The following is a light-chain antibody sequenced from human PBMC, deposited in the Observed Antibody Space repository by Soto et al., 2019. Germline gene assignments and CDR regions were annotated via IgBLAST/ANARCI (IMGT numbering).Light chain of an antibody. CDR1: QSVSSSQ. J-gene: IGKJ4*01. Sequence: ELVMTQSPATLSVSQGERATLSCRASQSVSSSQLAWYQRKPGQAPRLLIYGASNRASGIPDRFSGSASGADFTLSIARLEPEDFAMYYCQQYGSTPLTFGGGTKVDIK. CDR3: QQYGSTPLT. V-gene: IGKV3-20*01. CDR2: GAS.